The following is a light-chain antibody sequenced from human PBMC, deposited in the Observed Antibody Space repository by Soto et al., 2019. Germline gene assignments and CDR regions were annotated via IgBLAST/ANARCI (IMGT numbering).Light chain of an antibody. CDR3: SSYTSSGTLV. J-gene: IGLJ2*01. Sequence: LTQPASVSGSPGQSITISCTGTSSDVGGYNFVSWYQQHPGKAPKLMTYEVTNRPSGVSNRFSGSKSANTASLTISGLQAEYEADYYCSSYTSSGTLVFGGGTKSPS. V-gene: IGLV2-14*01. CDR1: SSDVGGYNF. CDR2: EVT.